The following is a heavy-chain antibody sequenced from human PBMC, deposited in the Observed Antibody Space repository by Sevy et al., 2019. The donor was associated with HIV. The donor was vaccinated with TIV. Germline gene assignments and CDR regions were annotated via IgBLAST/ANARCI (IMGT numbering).Heavy chain of an antibody. CDR3: VRAIATEASF. V-gene: IGHV3-7*01. CDR1: GFSLNDYW. D-gene: IGHD2-21*01. CDR2: INQNGSVS. J-gene: IGHJ1*01. Sequence: GGFLRLSCAVSGFSLNDYWMSWVRQAPGKGLEWVANINQNGSVSYYVDSVKGRFTISRDDARNLLYLQMNNLRVSDTALYYCVRAIATEASFWGQGTLVTVSS.